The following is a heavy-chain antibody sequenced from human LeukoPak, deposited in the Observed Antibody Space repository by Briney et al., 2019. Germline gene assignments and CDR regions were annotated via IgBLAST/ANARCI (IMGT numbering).Heavy chain of an antibody. CDR2: INSGNSTI. J-gene: IGHJ4*02. CDR1: GFTFNSYS. V-gene: IGHV3-21*01. CDR3: ARGPYPDY. Sequence: PGGSLRLSCAASGFTFNSYSMNWVRQAPGKGLEWVSSINSGNSTIYYADSVKGRFTISRDNAKNLLYLQMNSLRAEDTAVYYCARGPYPDYWGQGTLVTVSS.